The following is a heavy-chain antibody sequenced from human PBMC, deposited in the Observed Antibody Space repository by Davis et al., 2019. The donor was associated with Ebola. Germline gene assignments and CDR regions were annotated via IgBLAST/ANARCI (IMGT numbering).Heavy chain of an antibody. J-gene: IGHJ6*01. D-gene: IGHD2-2*01. CDR1: GFTFSSYE. CDR2: ISSSGSTI. V-gene: IGHV3-48*03. Sequence: GESLKISCAASGFTFSSYEMNWVRQAPGKGLEWVSYISSSGSTIYYADSVKGRFTISRDNAKNSLYLQMNSLYQGPIGLPPGTLLQEHLWG. CDR3: TLLQEHL.